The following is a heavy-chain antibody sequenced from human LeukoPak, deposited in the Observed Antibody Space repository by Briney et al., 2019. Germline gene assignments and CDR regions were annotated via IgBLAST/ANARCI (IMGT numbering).Heavy chain of an antibody. V-gene: IGHV3-11*06. D-gene: IGHD6-13*01. Sequence: GGSLRLSCAASGFTFSDYYMSWIRQAPGKGLEWVSYISSSSSYTNYADSVKGRFTISRDNAKNSLYLQMNSLRAEDTAVYYCARDLSSSSSCFDYWGQGTLVTVSS. J-gene: IGHJ4*02. CDR3: ARDLSSSSSCFDY. CDR2: ISSSSSYT. CDR1: GFTFSDYY.